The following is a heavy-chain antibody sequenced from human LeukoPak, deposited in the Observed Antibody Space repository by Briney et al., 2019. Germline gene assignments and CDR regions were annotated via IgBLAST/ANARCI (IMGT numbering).Heavy chain of an antibody. CDR2: IYPGDSDT. D-gene: IGHD2-2*01. CDR1: GYSFTSYW. V-gene: IGHV5-51*01. Sequence: GESLKISCKGSGYSFTSYWIGWVRQMPGKGLEWMGIIYPGDSDTRYSPSFQGQVTISADKSISTAYLQWSSPKASDTAMYYCARGRANCSSTSCYDYYFDYWGQGTLVTVSS. J-gene: IGHJ4*02. CDR3: ARGRANCSSTSCYDYYFDY.